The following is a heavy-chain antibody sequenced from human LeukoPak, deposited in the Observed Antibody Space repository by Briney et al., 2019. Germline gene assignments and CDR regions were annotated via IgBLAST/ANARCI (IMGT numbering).Heavy chain of an antibody. D-gene: IGHD4-17*01. CDR1: GFTFSSYG. Sequence: GGSLRLSCAASGFTFSSYGMSWVRQAPGKGLEWVSAISGSGGNTYYADSVKGRFTISRDNSKNTLYLQMNSLRAEDTAVYYCAGTNDYGDYYYYYYYMDVWGKGTTVTVSS. J-gene: IGHJ6*03. CDR3: AGTNDYGDYYYYYYYMDV. V-gene: IGHV3-23*01. CDR2: ISGSGGNT.